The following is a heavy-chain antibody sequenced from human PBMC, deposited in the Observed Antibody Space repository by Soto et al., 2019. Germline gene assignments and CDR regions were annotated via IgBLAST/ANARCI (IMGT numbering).Heavy chain of an antibody. CDR2: ISGSGGSI. V-gene: IGHV3-23*01. D-gene: IGHD4-17*01. CDR1: GFTFSSYA. Sequence: GGSLRLSCSASGFTFSSYAMSWVRQAPGKGLEWVSGISGSGGSINYADSVKGRFTIPRDNSKNTGYLQVNSLRAEDTAVYYCARGTTVATRGYFDYWGQGSLVTVSS. CDR3: ARGTTVATRGYFDY. J-gene: IGHJ4*02.